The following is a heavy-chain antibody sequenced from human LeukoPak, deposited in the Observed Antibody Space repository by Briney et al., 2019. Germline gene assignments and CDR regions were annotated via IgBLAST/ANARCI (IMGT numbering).Heavy chain of an antibody. Sequence: GGSLRLSCAASGFTVSSNYMSWVRQAPGKGLEWVSVIYSGGSTYYADSVKGRFTISRDNSKNTLYLQMNSLRAEDTAVYYCAREERSDEPINWFDPWGQGTLVTVSS. CDR2: IYSGGST. J-gene: IGHJ5*02. V-gene: IGHV3-66*01. CDR1: GFTVSSNY. D-gene: IGHD3-9*01. CDR3: AREERSDEPINWFDP.